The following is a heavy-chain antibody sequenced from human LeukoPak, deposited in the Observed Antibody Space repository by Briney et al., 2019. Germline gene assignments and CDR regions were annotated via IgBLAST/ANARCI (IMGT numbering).Heavy chain of an antibody. Sequence: SETLSLTCTVSGGSISSGSYYWSWIRQPAGKGLEWIGRIYTSGSTNYNPSLKSRVTMSVDTSKNQFSLKLSSVTAADTAVYYCARDGYDSSGTYYFDYWGQGTLVTVSS. CDR1: GGSISSGSYY. V-gene: IGHV4-61*02. CDR3: ARDGYDSSGTYYFDY. D-gene: IGHD3-22*01. CDR2: IYTSGST. J-gene: IGHJ4*02.